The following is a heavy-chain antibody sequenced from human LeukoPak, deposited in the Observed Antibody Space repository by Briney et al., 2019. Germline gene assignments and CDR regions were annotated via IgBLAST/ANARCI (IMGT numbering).Heavy chain of an antibody. J-gene: IGHJ4*02. CDR3: ARGLYSSTTYYFDY. CDR1: GFTSSSYW. CDR2: IKKDGSEK. Sequence: GGSLRLSCAASGFTSSSYWMSWVRQAPGKGLEWVANIKKDGSEKYYVDSVKGRFTISRDNAKNSLYLQMNSLRAEDTAMYFCARGLYSSTTYYFDYWGQGTLVTVSS. D-gene: IGHD6-13*01. V-gene: IGHV3-7*03.